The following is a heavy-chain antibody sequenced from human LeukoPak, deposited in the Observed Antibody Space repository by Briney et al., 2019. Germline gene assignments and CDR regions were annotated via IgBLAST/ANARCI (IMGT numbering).Heavy chain of an antibody. J-gene: IGHJ6*03. CDR1: GGSISSYY. CDR3: AREEDYYMDV. V-gene: IGHV4-59*01. Sequence: NPSETLSLTCTVSGGSISSYYWSWIRQPPGKGLEYIGYIYYSGTTNYNPSLKSRVTISVDTSKNQFSLKLSSVTAADTAVYYCAREEDYYMDVWGKGTTVTVSS. CDR2: IYYSGTT.